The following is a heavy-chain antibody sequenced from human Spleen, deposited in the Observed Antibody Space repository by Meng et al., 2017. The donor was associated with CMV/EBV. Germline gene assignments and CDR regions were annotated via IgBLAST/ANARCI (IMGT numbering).Heavy chain of an antibody. J-gene: IGHJ6*02. CDR2: IYNSGNA. CDR3: AREHYSGYYTGGMDV. Sequence: SETLSLTCTVSGGSISSGDYYWCWLRQPPGKGLEWVGYIYNSGNAYYNPPLKSRVTISLDTSKNRFTLNLSSVTAADTAVYYGAREHYSGYYTGGMDVWGQGTTVTVSS. D-gene: IGHD3-3*01. V-gene: IGHV4-30-4*08. CDR1: GGSISSGDYY.